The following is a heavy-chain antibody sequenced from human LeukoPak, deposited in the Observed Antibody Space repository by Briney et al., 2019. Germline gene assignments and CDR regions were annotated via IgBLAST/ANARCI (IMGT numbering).Heavy chain of an antibody. V-gene: IGHV1-2*02. D-gene: IGHD3-22*01. CDR1: GYTFTGYY. J-gene: IGHJ4*02. CDR3: ARDPLDSSGYYYGGFDY. CDR2: INPNSGGT. Sequence: ASVKVSCKASGYTFTGYYMHWVRQAPGQGLEWMGWINPNSGGTNYAQKFQGRVTMTRDTSISTAYMELSRLRSDDTAVYYCARDPLDSSGYYYGGFDYWGQGTLVTVSS.